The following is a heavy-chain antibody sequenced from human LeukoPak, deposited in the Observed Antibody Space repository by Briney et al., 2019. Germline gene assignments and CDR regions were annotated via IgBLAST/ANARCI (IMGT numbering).Heavy chain of an antibody. CDR2: INPNSGNT. CDR3: ARGPPYGPQHY. V-gene: IGHV1-8*03. CDR1: GYTFTNYE. J-gene: IGHJ4*02. Sequence: ASVKDSCKASGYTFTNYEINWVRQATGQGLEWMGWINPNSGNTGYLQKFQGRVTITRKTSINTAYMDLSSLRSEDTAVYYCARGPPYGPQHYWGQGTLVTVSS. D-gene: IGHD4-17*01.